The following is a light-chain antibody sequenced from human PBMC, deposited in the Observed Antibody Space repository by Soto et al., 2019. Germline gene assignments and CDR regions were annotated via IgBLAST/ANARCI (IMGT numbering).Light chain of an antibody. CDR1: QSVSSN. Sequence: EIVMTQSPATLSVSPGERATLSCRASQSVSSNLAWYQQKPGQAPRLLIYGASTRATDIPARFSGSGSGTEFTRTISSLQSDDFAVSYCQQENNWQGPFGQGTKVEFK. V-gene: IGKV3-15*01. CDR2: GAS. CDR3: QQENNWQGP. J-gene: IGKJ1*01.